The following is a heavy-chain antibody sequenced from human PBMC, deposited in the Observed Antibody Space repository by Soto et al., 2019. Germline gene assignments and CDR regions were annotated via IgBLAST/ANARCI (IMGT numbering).Heavy chain of an antibody. CDR1: GFTFSTYA. D-gene: IGHD6-19*01. CDR2: ISYDGREK. Sequence: LRLSCAASGFTFSTYAFHWVRQAPGKGLEWLSVISYDGREKYYADSVKGRFTISRDSSKNTVYLQMNSLRAEDTAVYYCARDPLAVTGSFVDYWGQGTLVTVSS. V-gene: IGHV3-30-3*01. CDR3: ARDPLAVTGSFVDY. J-gene: IGHJ4*02.